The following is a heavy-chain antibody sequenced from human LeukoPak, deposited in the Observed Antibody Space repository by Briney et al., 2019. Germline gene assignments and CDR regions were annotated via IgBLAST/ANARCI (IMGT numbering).Heavy chain of an antibody. J-gene: IGHJ3*02. CDR2: IYTSGST. Sequence: SETLSLTCTVSGGSISSYYWSWIRQPAGKGLEWIGRIYTSGSTNYNPSLKSRVTMSVDTSKNQFSLKLSSVTAADTAVYYCARAKDIVVVPAALLDAFDIWGQGTMVTVSS. CDR1: GGSISSYY. D-gene: IGHD2-2*01. V-gene: IGHV4-4*07. CDR3: ARAKDIVVVPAALLDAFDI.